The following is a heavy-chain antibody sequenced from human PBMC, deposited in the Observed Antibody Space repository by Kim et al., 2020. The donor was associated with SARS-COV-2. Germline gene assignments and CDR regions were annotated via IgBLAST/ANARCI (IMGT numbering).Heavy chain of an antibody. CDR2: LSFDGCGK. CDR1: GFSV. D-gene: IGHD5-12*01. Sequence: GGSLRLSCVTSGFSVIHWVRQALGQAPGWVVALSFDGCGKYFAASVTGWLTIPRDDSRNTVWLQLNNLRDDDSAMYYCATEGGTSGRCGYFDYWSQGTLVTVSS. CDR3: ATEGGTSGRCGYFDY. V-gene: IGHV3-30*03. J-gene: IGHJ4*02.